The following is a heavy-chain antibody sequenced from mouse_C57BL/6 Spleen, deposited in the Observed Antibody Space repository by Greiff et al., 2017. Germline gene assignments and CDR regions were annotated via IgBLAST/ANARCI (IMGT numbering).Heavy chain of an antibody. Sequence: EVQLQQSVAELVRPGASVKFSCTASGFTFRNTYMHWVKQRPEKGLEWIGRIDPGNGNTKYAAKFKGQATITADKSSNTAYLDVSRLRSEDTANYYCAGVPYKNRYYAMDYWGQGTSVTVSS. V-gene: IGHV14-3*01. CDR3: AGVPYKNRYYAMDY. CDR1: GFTFRNTY. CDR2: IDPGNGNT. J-gene: IGHJ4*01. D-gene: IGHD1-3*01.